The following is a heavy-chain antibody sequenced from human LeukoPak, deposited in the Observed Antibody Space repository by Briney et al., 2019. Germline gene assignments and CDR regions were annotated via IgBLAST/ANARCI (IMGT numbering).Heavy chain of an antibody. D-gene: IGHD3-9*01. CDR1: GFTFSSYA. Sequence: GGSLRLSCAASGFTFSSYAMSWVRQAPGEGLEWVAGISAGGGSTYYADSVKGRFTISRDNSKNMLYLQLNSLRAEDTAVYYCAKGDPPTYYDILTGQDYWGQGTLVTVSS. CDR2: ISAGGGST. V-gene: IGHV3-23*01. CDR3: AKGDPPTYYDILTGQDY. J-gene: IGHJ4*02.